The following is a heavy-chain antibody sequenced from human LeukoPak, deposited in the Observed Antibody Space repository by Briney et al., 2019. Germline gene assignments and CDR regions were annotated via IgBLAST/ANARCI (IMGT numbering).Heavy chain of an antibody. V-gene: IGHV3-11*04. CDR3: EREEGRSSGEGFDT. CDR1: GFTFSDYY. CDR2: ISSSGSTI. J-gene: IGHJ3*02. D-gene: IGHD3-10*01. Sequence: GGSLRLSCAASGFTFSDYYMSRIRQAPGKGVEGVSYISSSGSTIYYADSVKGRFTISRDNATNSLYLQMNSLRAEDTAVYYCEREEGRSSGEGFDTWGQGTMVTVSS.